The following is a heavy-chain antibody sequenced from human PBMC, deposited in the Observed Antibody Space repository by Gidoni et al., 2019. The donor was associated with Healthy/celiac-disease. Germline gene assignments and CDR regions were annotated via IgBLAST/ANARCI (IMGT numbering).Heavy chain of an antibody. CDR2: IRYDGSNT. Sequence: QVQLVESGGGVVQPGGSLRLSCAASGFTCCSYGMHWVSQAPGKGLEWVAFIRYDGSNTNYADSGKGRFTISRDNSKNTLYLQMNSLRAEDTAVYYCAKDPRQYYYYYMDVWGKGTTVTVSS. J-gene: IGHJ6*03. CDR1: GFTCCSYG. CDR3: AKDPRQYYYYYMDV. V-gene: IGHV3-30*02.